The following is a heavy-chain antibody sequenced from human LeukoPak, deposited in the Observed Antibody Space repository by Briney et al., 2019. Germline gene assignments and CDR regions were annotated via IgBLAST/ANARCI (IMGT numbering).Heavy chain of an antibody. D-gene: IGHD3-3*01. CDR3: ARARPYYDFWSGYSP. V-gene: IGHV1-8*03. CDR2: MTPNSGNT. Sequence: ASVKVSCEASGYTFTSYDINWVRQATGQGLEWMGWMTPNSGNTGYAQKFQGRVTITRNTSISTAYMELSSLRSEDTAVYYCARARPYYDFWSGYSPWGQGTLVTVSS. CDR1: GYTFTSYD. J-gene: IGHJ5*02.